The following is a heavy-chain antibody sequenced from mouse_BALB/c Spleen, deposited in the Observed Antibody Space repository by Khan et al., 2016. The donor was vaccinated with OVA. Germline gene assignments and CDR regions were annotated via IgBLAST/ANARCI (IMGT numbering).Heavy chain of an antibody. CDR3: ARRNYFGYTFAY. D-gene: IGHD1-2*01. CDR2: ISPGSGDT. CDR1: GYTFTDYY. J-gene: IGHJ3*01. Sequence: QVRLQQSGAELARPGASVKLSCKASGYTFTDYYINWVKQRTGQGLEWIGEISPGSGDTYYNERFKGKATLTADKSSSTAYMQLSSLTSEASAGYFWARRNYFGYTFAYGGQGTLVTVSA. V-gene: IGHV1-77*01.